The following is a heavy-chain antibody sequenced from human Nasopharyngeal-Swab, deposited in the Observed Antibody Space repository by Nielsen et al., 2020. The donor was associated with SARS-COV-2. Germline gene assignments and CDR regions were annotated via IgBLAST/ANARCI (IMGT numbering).Heavy chain of an antibody. CDR3: ARHVGYCSTTSCSLPDS. Sequence: SETLSLTCTVSGGSISRYCWSWIRQPPGKRLEWMGYISYSGSTNYNPSLKSRVSFSVDTPKNQFSLKLSSVTAADTAVYYCARHVGYCSTTSCSLPDSWGQGTLVTVSS. J-gene: IGHJ4*02. V-gene: IGHV4-59*08. CDR1: GGSISRYC. D-gene: IGHD2-2*01. CDR2: ISYSGST.